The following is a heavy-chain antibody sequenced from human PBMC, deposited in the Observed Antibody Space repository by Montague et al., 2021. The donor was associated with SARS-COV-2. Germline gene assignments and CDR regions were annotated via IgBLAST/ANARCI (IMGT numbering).Heavy chain of an antibody. CDR2: FYYGGRTP. CDR3: AIRSGYGGVAFDY. CDR1: AVSFSSSYYY. J-gene: IGHJ4*01. V-gene: IGHV4-39*01. Sequence: SETLSLTCTVSAVSFSSSYYYWAWIRQPPGKGLEWIGTFYYGGRTPYYNPSLKSRVTMSVDDQFSLRLTSVTAADTGVYYCAIRSGYGGVAFDYWGHGTLVTVS. D-gene: IGHD4-23*01.